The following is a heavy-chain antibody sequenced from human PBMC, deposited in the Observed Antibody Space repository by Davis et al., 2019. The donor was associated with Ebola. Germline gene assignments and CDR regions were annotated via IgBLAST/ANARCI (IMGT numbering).Heavy chain of an antibody. J-gene: IGHJ4*02. CDR2: IRSKANSYAT. CDR1: GFTFSGSA. V-gene: IGHV3-73*01. CDR3: TRLGYCSSTSCYTN. D-gene: IGHD2-2*02. Sequence: GESLKISCAASGFTFSGSAMHWVRQASGKGLEWVGRIRSKANSYATAYAASVKGRFTISRDDSKNTAYLQMNSLKTEDTAVYYCTRLGYCSSTSCYTNWGQGTLVTVSS.